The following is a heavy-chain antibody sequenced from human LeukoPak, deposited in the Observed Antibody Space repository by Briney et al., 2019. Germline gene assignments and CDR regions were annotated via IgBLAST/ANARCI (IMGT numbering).Heavy chain of an antibody. CDR1: GGSFSGYY. D-gene: IGHD6-19*01. Sequence: SETLSLTCAVYGGSFSGYYWSWIRQPPGKGLEWIGEINHSGGTNYNPSLKSRVTISVDTSKNQFSLKLSSVTAADTAVYYYARFAPVAVAGTKSSFDYWGQGTLVTVSS. CDR2: INHSGGT. CDR3: ARFAPVAVAGTKSSFDY. J-gene: IGHJ4*02. V-gene: IGHV4-34*01.